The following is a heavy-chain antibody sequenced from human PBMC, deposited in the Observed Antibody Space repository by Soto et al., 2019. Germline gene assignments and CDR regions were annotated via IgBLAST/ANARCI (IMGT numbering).Heavy chain of an antibody. V-gene: IGHV4-39*01. CDR2: IFYTGST. J-gene: IGHJ4*02. CDR3: ASSLLWFGKSYIDY. D-gene: IGHD3-10*01. CDR1: GASISSNGYY. Sequence: SETLSLTCTVSGASISSNGYYWGWIRQPPGKGLEWIGSIFYTGSTYYNPSLKSRVTISVDTSKNQFSLKLNSVTAADTAVYYCASSLLWFGKSYIDYSGQGTLVTVST.